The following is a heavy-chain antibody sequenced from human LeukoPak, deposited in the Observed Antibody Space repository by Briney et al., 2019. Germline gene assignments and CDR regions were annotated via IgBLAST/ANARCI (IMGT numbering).Heavy chain of an antibody. CDR2: ISTGGTSI. D-gene: IGHD2-15*01. V-gene: IGHV3-48*01. CDR1: GFTFSFYS. CDR3: AKDKYCSGGGCYSYYFQH. J-gene: IGHJ1*01. Sequence: GGSLRLSCAASGFTFSFYSMNWVRQAPGKGLEWVSYISTGGTSIYYADSVKGRFTISRDDATNSLYVQMNGLRADDTAVYYCAKDKYCSGGGCYSYYFQHWGQGTLVTVSS.